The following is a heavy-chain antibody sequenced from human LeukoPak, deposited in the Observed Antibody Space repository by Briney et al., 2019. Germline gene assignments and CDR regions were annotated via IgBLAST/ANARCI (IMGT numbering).Heavy chain of an antibody. CDR2: ISDSGGST. V-gene: IGHV3-23*01. CDR3: AIGGNGVYPFC. J-gene: IGHJ4*02. D-gene: IGHD4-17*01. CDR1: GFTFSSYA. Sequence: GGSLRLSCAASGFTFSSYAMSWVRQAPGKGLEWVAAISDSGGSTYYADSVKGRFTISRDTSKNTLYMQMNSLRAADPAVYFCAIGGNGVYPFCRGQGILVTAS.